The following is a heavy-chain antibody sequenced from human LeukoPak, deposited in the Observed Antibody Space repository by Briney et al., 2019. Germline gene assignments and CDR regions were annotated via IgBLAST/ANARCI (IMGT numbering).Heavy chain of an antibody. CDR1: GGSFSGYY. CDR2: MNHSGST. V-gene: IGHV4-34*01. Sequence: PSETLSLTCAVYGGSFSGYYWSWIRQPPGKGLEWIGEMNHSGSTNYNPSLKSRVIISVDTSKNQFSLKLSSVTAADTAVYYCQSRFLEWLLDYWGQGTLVTVSS. CDR3: QSRFLEWLLDY. D-gene: IGHD3-3*01. J-gene: IGHJ4*02.